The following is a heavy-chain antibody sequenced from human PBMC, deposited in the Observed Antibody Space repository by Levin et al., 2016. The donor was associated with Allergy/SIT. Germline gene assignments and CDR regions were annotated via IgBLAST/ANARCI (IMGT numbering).Heavy chain of an antibody. CDR2: IDPSDSYT. D-gene: IGHD6-6*01. CDR1: GYSFTSYW. J-gene: IGHJ5*02. V-gene: IGHV5-10-1*01. CDR3: ARHPRYSSSSNWFDP. Sequence: GESLKISCKGSGYSFTSYWISWVRQMPGKGLEWMGRIDPSDSYTNYSPSFQGHVTISADKSISTAYLQWSSLKASDTAMYYCARHPRYSSSSNWFDPWGQGTLVTVSS.